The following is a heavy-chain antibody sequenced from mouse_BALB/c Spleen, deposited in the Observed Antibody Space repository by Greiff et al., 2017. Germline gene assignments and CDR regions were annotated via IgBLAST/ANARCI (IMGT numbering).Heavy chain of an antibody. J-gene: IGHJ1*01. D-gene: IGHD2-2*01. V-gene: IGHV1S22*01. CDR2: IYPGSGST. CDR3: TREHYGYPYWYFDV. Sequence: LQQPGSELVRPGASVKLSCKASGYTFTSYWMHWVKQRPGQGLEWIGNIYPGSGSTNYDEKFKSKATLTVDTSSSTAYMQLSSLTSEDSAVYYCTREHYGYPYWYFDVWGAGTTVTVSS. CDR1: GYTFTSYW.